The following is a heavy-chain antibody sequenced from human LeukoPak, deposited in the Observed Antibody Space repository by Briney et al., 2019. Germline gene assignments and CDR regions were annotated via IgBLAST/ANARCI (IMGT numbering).Heavy chain of an antibody. D-gene: IGHD1-1*01. J-gene: IGHJ4*02. CDR2: INSDGSST. CDR3: ASGTTGTSFDY. Sequence: GGSLRLSCAASGFTFSSYWMHWVRQAPGKGLVWVSRINSDGSSTSYADSVKGRFTISRDNAKNTLYLQMNSLRAEDTAVYYCASGTTGTSFDYWGQRTLVTVSS. CDR1: GFTFSSYW. V-gene: IGHV3-74*01.